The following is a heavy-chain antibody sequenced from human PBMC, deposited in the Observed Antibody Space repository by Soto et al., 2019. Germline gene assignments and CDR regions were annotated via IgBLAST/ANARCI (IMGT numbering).Heavy chain of an antibody. CDR1: GFPFSSYA. CDR3: EKDYVNGKSDGMEV. J-gene: IGHJ6*02. D-gene: IGHD3-16*01. Sequence: EVQLLESGGGLVQPGGSLRLSCVASGFPFSSYAMSWVRQTPGSGLECVSSISSGSNTYYTDSVRGRFTISRDNSKNSLYLQVSSRRDDDPALYYCEKDYVNGKSDGMEVWGQGTTVSVFS. CDR2: ISSGSNT. V-gene: IGHV3-23*01.